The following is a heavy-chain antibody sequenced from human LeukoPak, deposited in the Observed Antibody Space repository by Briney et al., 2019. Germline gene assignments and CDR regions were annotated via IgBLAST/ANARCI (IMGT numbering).Heavy chain of an antibody. CDR2: INPNSGGT. Sequence: AVNVSCKASGYTFTGYYMHWVRQAPGQGLDWMGRINPNSGGTNYAQMFQGGVTMTRDTSISTAYMELSRLRSDDTAVYYCARERGSSWRYYYMDVWGKGTTVTVPS. V-gene: IGHV1-2*06. D-gene: IGHD6-13*01. J-gene: IGHJ6*03. CDR1: GYTFTGYY. CDR3: ARERGSSWRYYYMDV.